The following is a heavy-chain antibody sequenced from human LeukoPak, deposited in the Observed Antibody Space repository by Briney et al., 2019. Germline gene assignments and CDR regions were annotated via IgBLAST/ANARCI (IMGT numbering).Heavy chain of an antibody. CDR2: IYYSGST. V-gene: IGHV4-39*07. D-gene: IGHD1-26*01. J-gene: IGHJ5*02. CDR1: GGSISSSSYY. Sequence: SETLSLTCTVSGGSISSSSYYWGWIRQPPGEGLEWIGSIYYSGSTYYNPSLKSRVTISVDTSKNQFSLKLSSVTAADTAVYYCARDRRVVGATAFDPWGQGTLVTVSS. CDR3: ARDRRVVGATAFDP.